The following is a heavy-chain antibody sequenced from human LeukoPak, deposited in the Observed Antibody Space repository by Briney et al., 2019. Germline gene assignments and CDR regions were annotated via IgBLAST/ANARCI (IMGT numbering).Heavy chain of an antibody. CDR1: GFTFSNAW. V-gene: IGHV3-15*01. CDR2: IKSKTDGGTT. J-gene: IGHJ5*02. CDR3: TTDLNQWRFLEWLNWFDP. Sequence: PGGSLRLSCAASGFTFSNAWMSWVRQAPGKGLEWVGRIKSKTDGGTTDYAAPVKGRFTISRDDSKNTLYLQMNSLKTEDTAVYYCTTDLNQWRFLEWLNWFDPWGQGTLVTVSS. D-gene: IGHD3-3*01.